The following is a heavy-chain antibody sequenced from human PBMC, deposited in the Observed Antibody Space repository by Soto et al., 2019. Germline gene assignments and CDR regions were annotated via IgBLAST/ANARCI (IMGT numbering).Heavy chain of an antibody. CDR2: ISSNSHYI. V-gene: IGHV3-21*01. CDR3: KRDASRDRSARGWFDP. Sequence: SLCLSRAASVLSLSYYAMHWVPQALFMGLEWVSTISSNSHYIYYTDAMRGRFTISRDNAKNSLHLQMNSLRAEDTAVYYCKRDASRDRSARGWFDPWGPGTLVTDSS. J-gene: IGHJ5*02. CDR1: VLSLSYYA. D-gene: IGHD3-10*01.